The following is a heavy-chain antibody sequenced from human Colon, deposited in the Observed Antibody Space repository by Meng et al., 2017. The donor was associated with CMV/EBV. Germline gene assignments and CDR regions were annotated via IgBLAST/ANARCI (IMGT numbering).Heavy chain of an antibody. V-gene: IGHV3-21*04. D-gene: IGHD1-26*01. CDR3: AKDVGANFFYGLDV. CDR2: ISSSSSYI. Sequence: GGSLRLSCAASGFTFSSYSMNWVRQAPGKGLEWVSSISSSSSYIYYADSVKGRFTISRDNAKNSLYLQMNSLRPEDTALYYCAKDVGANFFYGLDVWGQGTTVTVSS. CDR1: GFTFSSYS. J-gene: IGHJ6*02.